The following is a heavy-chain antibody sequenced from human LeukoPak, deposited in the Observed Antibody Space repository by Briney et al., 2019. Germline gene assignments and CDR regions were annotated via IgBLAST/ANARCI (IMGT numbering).Heavy chain of an antibody. CDR1: GFTFSDYY. V-gene: IGHV3-11*06. D-gene: IGHD3-10*01. J-gene: IGHJ4*02. CDR3: ARDSRDMVRGANPDY. CDR2: ISSSSYT. Sequence: GGSLRLSCAASGFTFSDYYMSWIRQAPGKGLEWVSYISSSSYTNYADSVKGRFTISRDNAKNSLYLQMNSLRAEDTAVYYCARDSRDMVRGANPDYWGQGTLVTVPS.